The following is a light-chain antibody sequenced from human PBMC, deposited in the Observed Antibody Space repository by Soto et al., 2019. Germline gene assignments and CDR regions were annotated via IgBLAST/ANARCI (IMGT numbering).Light chain of an antibody. CDR3: QQIYSAPLT. Sequence: DIQMTQSPSSLSASVGDRVTITCRASQSITTYLNWYRQKPGKAPKLLIYAASSLQSGVPSRFSGSGSETEFTLSISSMHTEDFPNYFCQQIYSAPLTFGGGTKVDIK. CDR2: AAS. V-gene: IGKV1-39*01. J-gene: IGKJ4*01. CDR1: QSITTY.